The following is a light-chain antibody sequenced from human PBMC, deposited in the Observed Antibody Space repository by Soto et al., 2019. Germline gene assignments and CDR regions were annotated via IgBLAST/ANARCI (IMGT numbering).Light chain of an antibody. J-gene: IGLJ2*01. V-gene: IGLV2-23*01. CDR3: CSYTSNTVV. CDR1: NSDVGIYNL. CDR2: EGT. Sequence: QSALTQPASVSGSPGQSITVFCTGINSDVGIYNLVSWYQHHPGKAPKLVIYEGTKRPSGVSSRFSGSKSGNTASLTISGLQAEDEGDYYCCSYTSNTVVFGGGTKLTVL.